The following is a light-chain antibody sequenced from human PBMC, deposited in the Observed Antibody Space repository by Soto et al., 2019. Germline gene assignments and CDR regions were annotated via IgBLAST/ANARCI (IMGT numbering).Light chain of an antibody. V-gene: IGKV3-20*01. J-gene: IGKJ1*01. CDR2: GAS. CDR1: QSVGSS. Sequence: EIVLTQSPGTLSLSPEERATLSCRASQSVGSSLSWYQQKPGQAPRLLFYGASNRATAIPDRFSGSGFGTDFTLTITRLEPEDFAVYYCQQYGDSPQTFGPGTKVEI. CDR3: QQYGDSPQT.